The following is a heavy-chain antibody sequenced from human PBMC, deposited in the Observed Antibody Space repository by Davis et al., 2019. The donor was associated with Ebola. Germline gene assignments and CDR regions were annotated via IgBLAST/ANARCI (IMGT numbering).Heavy chain of an antibody. CDR2: ISWDGDST. J-gene: IGHJ4*02. V-gene: IGHV3-43D*03. D-gene: IGHD3-10*01. CDR1: GFTFDDYA. CDR3: ARDWFGETD. Sequence: GGSLRLSCAASGFTFDDYAMHWVRQAPGKGLEWVSLISWDGDSTYYADSVKGRFIISRDNSKNSLYLQMNSLRDEDTAVYYCARDWFGETDWGQGTQVTVSS.